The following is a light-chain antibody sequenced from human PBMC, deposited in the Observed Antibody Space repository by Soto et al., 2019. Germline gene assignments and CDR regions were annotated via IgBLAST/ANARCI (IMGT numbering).Light chain of an antibody. CDR3: SSFTGTTTLDV. V-gene: IGLV2-14*03. CDR2: GVS. CDR1: SSDVGAYKY. Sequence: QSVLTQPASVSGSPGQSITISCTGTSSDVGAYKYVSWYQQHPGKVPKLIIYGVSNRPSGVSKRFSGSKSGNTAFLTISGLQPEDEADYYCSSFTGTTTLDVFGTGTKLTVL. J-gene: IGLJ1*01.